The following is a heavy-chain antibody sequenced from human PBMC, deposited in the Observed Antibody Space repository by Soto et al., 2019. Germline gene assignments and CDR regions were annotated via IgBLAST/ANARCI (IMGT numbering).Heavy chain of an antibody. CDR3: ARQGELVVVNMWDYYYYGMDV. CDR1: GYTFTGYY. D-gene: IGHD3-22*01. Sequence: QVQLVQSGAEVKKPGASVKVSCKASGYTFTGYYMHWVRQAPGQGLEWMGWINPNSGGTNYAQKFQGRVTMTRDTSISTAYMELSRLRSDDTAVYYCARQGELVVVNMWDYYYYGMDVWGQGTTVTVSS. CDR2: INPNSGGT. J-gene: IGHJ6*02. V-gene: IGHV1-2*02.